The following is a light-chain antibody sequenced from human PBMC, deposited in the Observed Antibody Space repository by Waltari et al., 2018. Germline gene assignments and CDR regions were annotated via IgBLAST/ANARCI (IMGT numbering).Light chain of an antibody. V-gene: IGKV3-11*01. J-gene: IGKJ4*01. CDR2: DAS. CDR1: QSVSSY. CDR3: QQRRN. Sequence: IVLTQSPATLSLSPGERATLSCRASQSVSSYLAWYQQKPGQPPRLLIYDASNRATGIPARFSGSGSGTDFTLTIGILEPGDFAVYYCQQRRNFGGGTKVEIK.